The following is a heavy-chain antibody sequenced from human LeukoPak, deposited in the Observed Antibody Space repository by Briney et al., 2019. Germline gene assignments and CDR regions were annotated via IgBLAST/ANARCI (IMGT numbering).Heavy chain of an antibody. Sequence: GASVKVSCQASGYIFTSYYIHWVRQAPGQGLEWMGWINPNSGATNFAQKFQGRVTMTSDTSITTAYMELRWLRSDDTAVYYCARDPGANYFDSWGQGTLVTVSS. V-gene: IGHV1-2*02. CDR1: GYIFTSYY. J-gene: IGHJ4*02. CDR2: INPNSGAT. CDR3: ARDPGANYFDS.